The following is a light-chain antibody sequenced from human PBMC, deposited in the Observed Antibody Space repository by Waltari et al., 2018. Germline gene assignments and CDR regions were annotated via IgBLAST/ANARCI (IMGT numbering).Light chain of an antibody. Sequence: EIVLTQSPGTLSLSPGESATLSYRASQSVSSSYLAWYQQKPGQAPRLLSYGASSRATGIPDRFSGSGSGTDFTLTISRLEPEDFAVYYCQQYGSSPPWEITFGQGTRLEIK. CDR1: QSVSSSY. CDR2: GAS. J-gene: IGKJ5*01. CDR3: QQYGSSPPWEIT. V-gene: IGKV3-20*01.